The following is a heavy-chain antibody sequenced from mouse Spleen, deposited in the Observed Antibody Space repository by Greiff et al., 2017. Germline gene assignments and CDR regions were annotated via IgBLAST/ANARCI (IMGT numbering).Heavy chain of an antibody. CDR1: GYEFSSSW. J-gene: IGHJ4*01. D-gene: IGHD6-1*01. CDR2: IYPGDGDT. CDR3: ASSVDY. V-gene: IGHV1-82*01. Sequence: QVQLQQSGPELVKPGASVKISCTASGYEFSSSWMNWVKQRPGKGLEWIGRIYPGDGDTNYNGKFKGKATLTADKSSSTAYMQLSSLTSEDSAVYFCASSVDYWGQGTSVIVSS.